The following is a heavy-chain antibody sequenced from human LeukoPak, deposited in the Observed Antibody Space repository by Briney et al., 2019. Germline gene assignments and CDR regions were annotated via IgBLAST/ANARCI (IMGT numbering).Heavy chain of an antibody. V-gene: IGHV3-48*03. J-gene: IGHJ3*02. CDR3: ARDPLDYYDSSGYQPTGDAFDI. Sequence: GGSLRLSCAASGFTFSSYEMNWVRQAPGKGLEWVSYISSSGSTIYYADSVKGRFTISRDNAKNSLYLQMNSLGAEDTAVYYCARDPLDYYDSSGYQPTGDAFDIWGQGTMVTVSS. CDR1: GFTFSSYE. D-gene: IGHD3-22*01. CDR2: ISSSGSTI.